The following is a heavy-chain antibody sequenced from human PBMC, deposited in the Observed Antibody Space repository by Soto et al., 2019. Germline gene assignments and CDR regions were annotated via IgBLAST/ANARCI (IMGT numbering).Heavy chain of an antibody. CDR1: GYTFIDYD. J-gene: IGHJ4*02. D-gene: IGHD3-10*01. V-gene: IGHV1-8*01. CDR2: MNPNTGNT. CDR3: ARGFSSYSDH. Sequence: GASGKVSCKASGYTFIDYDINWLRQAPGQGLEWMGWMNPNTGNTAYAQKFQGRLTLTRDTSMSTAYMDLSSLTSEDTAVYFCARGFSSYSDHWAQGTLVTVSS.